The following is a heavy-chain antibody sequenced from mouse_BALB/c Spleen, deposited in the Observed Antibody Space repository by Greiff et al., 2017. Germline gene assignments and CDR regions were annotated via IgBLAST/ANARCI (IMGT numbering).Heavy chain of an antibody. D-gene: IGHD1-1*01. CDR2: ISSGSSTI. CDR1: GFTFSSFG. CDR3: ARSINYYGSSYWYFDV. J-gene: IGHJ1*01. Sequence: EVQLVESGGGLVQPGGSRKLSCAASGFTFSSFGMHWVRQAPEKGLEWVAYISSGSSTIYYADTVKGRFTISRDNPKNTLFLQMTSLRSEDTAMYYCARSINYYGSSYWYFDVWGAGTTVTVSS. V-gene: IGHV5-17*02.